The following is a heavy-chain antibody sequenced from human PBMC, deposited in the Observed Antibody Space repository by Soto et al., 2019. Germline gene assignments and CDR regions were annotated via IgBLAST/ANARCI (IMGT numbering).Heavy chain of an antibody. Sequence: LRLSCAASGFTFSHHWMHWVRQSPGKGLVWVSRINGDESTTDYADSVQGRFAISRDNTKNTLYLQMNSLRDEDTAVYYCARDRGYNYGSAFDPWGQGILVTVSS. CDR3: ARDRGYNYGSAFDP. D-gene: IGHD5-18*01. CDR1: GFTFSHHW. J-gene: IGHJ5*02. CDR2: INGDESTT. V-gene: IGHV3-74*01.